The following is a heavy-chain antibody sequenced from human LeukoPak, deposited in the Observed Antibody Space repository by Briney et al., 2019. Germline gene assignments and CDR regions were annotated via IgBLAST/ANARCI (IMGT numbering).Heavy chain of an antibody. Sequence: GGSLRLSCAASGFTFSTYSMNWVRQAPGKGLEWVSSISSSGIYIYYADSVKGRFTISRDNAKNSLYLQMNSLRAEDKAVYYCARDFKHTTMIQDTTGYWGQGTLVTVSS. D-gene: IGHD4-17*01. CDR1: GFTFSTYS. CDR3: ARDFKHTTMIQDTTGY. V-gene: IGHV3-21*01. J-gene: IGHJ4*02. CDR2: ISSSGIYI.